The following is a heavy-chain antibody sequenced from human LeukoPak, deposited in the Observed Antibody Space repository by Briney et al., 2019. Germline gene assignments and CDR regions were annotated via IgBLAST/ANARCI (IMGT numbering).Heavy chain of an antibody. CDR1: GFTFSNAW. V-gene: IGHV3-15*01. CDR2: IISKTDGGTT. Sequence: GGSLRLSCAASGFTFSNAWMSWVRQAPGKGLEWVGRIISKTDGGTTDYAAPVKGRFTISRDDSKNTLYLQMNSLKTEDTAVYYCTTEKSYCSSTSCYREEAFDIWGQGTMVTVSS. CDR3: TTEKSYCSSTSCYREEAFDI. J-gene: IGHJ3*02. D-gene: IGHD2-2*02.